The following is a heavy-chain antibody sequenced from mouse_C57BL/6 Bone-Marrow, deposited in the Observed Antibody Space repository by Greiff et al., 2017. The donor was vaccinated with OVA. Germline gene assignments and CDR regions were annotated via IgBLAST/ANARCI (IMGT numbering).Heavy chain of an antibody. Sequence: LQQPGAELVRPGASVKMSCKASGYTFTSYYMHWVKQTPGQGLEWIGAIYPGNGDTSYNQKFKGKATLTVDKSSSTAYMQLSSLTSEDSAVYYCASYGNYEVDYWGQGTTVTVSS. D-gene: IGHD2-1*01. CDR1: GYTFTSYY. J-gene: IGHJ2*01. V-gene: IGHV1-12*01. CDR2: IYPGNGDT. CDR3: ASYGNYEVDY.